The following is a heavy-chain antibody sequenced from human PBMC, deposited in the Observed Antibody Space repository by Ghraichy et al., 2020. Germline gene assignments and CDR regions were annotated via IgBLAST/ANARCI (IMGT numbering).Heavy chain of an antibody. V-gene: IGHV4-61*01. CDR2: IYYSGST. Sequence: SETLSLTCTVSGGSVSSGSYYWSWIRQPPGKGLEWIGYIYYSGSTNYNPSLKSRVTISVDTSKNQFSLKVSSVTAADTAVYYCARVSSVVVPAAKIGYYYYYYMDVWGKGTTVTVSS. CDR3: ARVSSVVVPAAKIGYYYYYYMDV. CDR1: GGSVSSGSYY. D-gene: IGHD2-2*01. J-gene: IGHJ6*03.